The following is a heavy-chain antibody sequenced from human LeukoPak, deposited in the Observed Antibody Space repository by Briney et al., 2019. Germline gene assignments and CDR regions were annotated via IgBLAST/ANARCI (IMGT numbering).Heavy chain of an antibody. CDR1: GFTFSSYV. CDR2: MSNGGSNK. D-gene: IGHD6-13*01. J-gene: IGHJ6*02. V-gene: IGHV3-30-3*01. CDR3: ARQAAAAGTINYYYGMDV. Sequence: GGSLRLSCAASGFTFSSYVIHWVRQAPGKGLEWVAVMSNGGSNKYYADSVKGRFTISRDNSKNTLYLQMSSLRAEDTAVYYCARQAAAAGTINYYYGMDVWGQGTTVTVSS.